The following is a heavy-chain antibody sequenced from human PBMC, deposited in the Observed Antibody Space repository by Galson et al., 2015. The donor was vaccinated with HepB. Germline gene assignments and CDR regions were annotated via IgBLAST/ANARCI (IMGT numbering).Heavy chain of an antibody. Sequence: PRLSCAASGFTFSDAWMSWVRQAPGKGLEWVGRIKSRTFGGTADYGTPVKGRFTISRDDSKHTLSLLMNSLKTEDTAVYYCTTTVRPEDFVDYWGQGSLVTVSS. D-gene: IGHD1-14*01. J-gene: IGHJ4*02. CDR2: IKSRTFGGTA. CDR1: GFTFSDAW. V-gene: IGHV3-15*01. CDR3: TTTVRPEDFVDY.